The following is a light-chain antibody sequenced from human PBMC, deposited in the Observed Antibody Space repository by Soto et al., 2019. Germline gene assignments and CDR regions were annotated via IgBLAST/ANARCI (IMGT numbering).Light chain of an antibody. CDR2: EVN. V-gene: IGLV2-8*01. Sequence: QTALTQPPSASGSPGQSVAISCTGTSSDVGGYNYVSWYQQHPGKAPKLMIYEVNKRPSGVPDRFSGSKSGNTASLTVSGLQAEEEADYYCSADAGSSHVFGTGTKVTVL. CDR1: SSDVGGYNY. CDR3: SADAGSSHV. J-gene: IGLJ1*01.